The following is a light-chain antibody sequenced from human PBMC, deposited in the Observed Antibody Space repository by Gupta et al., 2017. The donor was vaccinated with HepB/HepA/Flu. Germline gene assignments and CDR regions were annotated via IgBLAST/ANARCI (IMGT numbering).Light chain of an antibody. CDR2: NVN. Sequence: RDPGKAPKLMIYNVNNRPSGVSNRFSGSKSGNTASLTISGLQAEDEADYYCTAYRSSSALVLFGGGTKLTVL. J-gene: IGLJ2*01. V-gene: IGLV2-14*04. CDR3: TAYRSSSALVL.